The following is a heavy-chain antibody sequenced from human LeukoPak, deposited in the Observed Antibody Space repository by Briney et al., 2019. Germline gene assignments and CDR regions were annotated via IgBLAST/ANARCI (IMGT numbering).Heavy chain of an antibody. V-gene: IGHV3-30*18. CDR2: ISFDINDR. CDR3: AKDCRWDLTRLFDN. CDR1: EFTFSKYG. D-gene: IGHD1-26*01. Sequence: GRSLRLSCAASEFTFSKYGMHWVRQAPGKGLEWVASISFDINDRKYAESVRGRFTISRDNSKNTLYLQMNSLRAEDTAVYYCAKDCRWDLTRLFDNWGQGTLVIVSS. J-gene: IGHJ4*02.